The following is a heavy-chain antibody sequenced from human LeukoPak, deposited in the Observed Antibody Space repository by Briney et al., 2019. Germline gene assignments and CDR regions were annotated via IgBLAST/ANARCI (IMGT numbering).Heavy chain of an antibody. Sequence: GGSLRLSCAASGFTFSSCSMTWVRQAPGKGPEWVSYISSSSSTIYYADSVKGRFNISRDDAKNSLCLQTNSLRDEDTAVYYCARVGTTGIDFDYWGQGTLVTVSS. CDR2: ISSSSSTI. CDR1: GFTFSSCS. D-gene: IGHD1-1*01. CDR3: ARVGTTGIDFDY. J-gene: IGHJ4*02. V-gene: IGHV3-48*02.